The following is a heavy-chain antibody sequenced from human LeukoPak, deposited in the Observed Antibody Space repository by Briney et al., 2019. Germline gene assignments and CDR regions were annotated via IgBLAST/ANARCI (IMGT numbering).Heavy chain of an antibody. D-gene: IGHD1-26*01. Sequence: SSGTLSLTCTVSGGSISTYYWSWIRQPPGKGLEWIGYIYYTGSTNYNPSLKSRVTISVDTSKNQFSLKLTSVTAADTAVYYCARARVGATSDDALDIWGQGTMVTVSS. J-gene: IGHJ3*02. CDR2: IYYTGST. CDR3: ARARVGATSDDALDI. V-gene: IGHV4-59*01. CDR1: GGSISTYY.